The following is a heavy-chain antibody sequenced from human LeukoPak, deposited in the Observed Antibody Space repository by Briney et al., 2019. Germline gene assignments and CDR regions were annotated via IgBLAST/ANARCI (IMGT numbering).Heavy chain of an antibody. CDR2: IYYSGST. V-gene: IGHV4-31*03. Sequence: SETLSLTCTVSGGSISSGGYYWSWIRQHPGKGLEWIGYIYYSGSTYYNPSLKSRVTISVDTSKNQFSLKLSSVTAAATAVYYCARADIVVVVAAGGFFDYWGQGTLVTVSS. J-gene: IGHJ4*02. CDR3: ARADIVVVVAAGGFFDY. CDR1: GGSISSGGYY. D-gene: IGHD2-15*01.